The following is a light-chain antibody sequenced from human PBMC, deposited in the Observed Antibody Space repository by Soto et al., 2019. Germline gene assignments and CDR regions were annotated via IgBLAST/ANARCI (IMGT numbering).Light chain of an antibody. V-gene: IGLV2-14*01. J-gene: IGLJ1*01. CDR1: SSDVGGYNY. CDR3: SSYTISSIYV. Sequence: QSVLTQPASVSGSPGQSITISCTGTSSDVGGYNYVSWYQQHPGKAPKLMIYEVSNRPSGVSNRFSGSKSGNTASLTISGLQAEDEVDYYCSSYTISSIYVFGTGTKVT. CDR2: EVS.